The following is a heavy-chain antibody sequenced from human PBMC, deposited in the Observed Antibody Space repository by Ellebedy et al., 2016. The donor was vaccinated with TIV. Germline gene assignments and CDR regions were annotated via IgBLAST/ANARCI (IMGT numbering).Heavy chain of an antibody. J-gene: IGHJ2*01. V-gene: IGHV3-11*01. CDR2: ISNSGSSI. Sequence: GASLRLSXAASGFTFSDSWMSWVRQAPGKGLEWISYISNSGSSIYYANSVKGRFSISRDSAKNSLYLHMNSLRAEDTAVYYCARFPSAWYFDLWGRGTLVTVSS. D-gene: IGHD3-3*01. CDR1: GFTFSDSW. CDR3: ARFPSAWYFDL.